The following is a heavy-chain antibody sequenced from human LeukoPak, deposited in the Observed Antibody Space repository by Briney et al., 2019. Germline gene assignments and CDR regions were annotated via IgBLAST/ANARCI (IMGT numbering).Heavy chain of an antibody. CDR1: GYTLTELS. V-gene: IGHV1-24*01. CDR2: FDPEDGET. J-gene: IGHJ4*02. CDR3: ATDSGDYVRAFDY. Sequence: ASVKVSCKVSGYTLTELSMHWARQAPGKGVAWMGGFDPEDGETIYAQKFQGRVTMTEDTSTDTAYMELSSLRSEDTAVYYCATDSGDYVRAFDYWGQGTLVTVSS. D-gene: IGHD4-17*01.